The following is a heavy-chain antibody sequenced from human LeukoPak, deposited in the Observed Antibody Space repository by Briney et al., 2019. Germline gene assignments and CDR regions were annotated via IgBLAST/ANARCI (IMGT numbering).Heavy chain of an antibody. CDR2: ISSSSSYI. J-gene: IGHJ4*02. D-gene: IGHD3-10*01. CDR3: ARTHSNYYGSGSQLYYFDY. Sequence: GGSLRLSCAASGFTFSSYSVNWVRQAPGKGLEWVSSISSSSSYIYYADSVKGRFTISRDNAKNSLYLQMNSLRAEDTAVYYCARTHSNYYGSGSQLYYFDYWGQGTLVTVPS. CDR1: GFTFSSYS. V-gene: IGHV3-21*01.